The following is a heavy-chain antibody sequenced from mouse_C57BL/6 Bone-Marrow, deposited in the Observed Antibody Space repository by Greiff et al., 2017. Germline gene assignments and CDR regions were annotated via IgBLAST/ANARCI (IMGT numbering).Heavy chain of an antibody. CDR1: GYTFTSYW. J-gene: IGHJ3*01. CDR3: VTGPSFAY. CDR2: IDPSDSYT. D-gene: IGHD4-1*01. V-gene: IGHV1-50*01. Sequence: QVQLQQPGAELVKPGASVKLSCKASGYTFTSYWMQWVNQRPGQGLEWIGEIDPSDSYTNYNQKFKGKATLTVDTSSSTAYMQLSSLTSEDSAVYYCVTGPSFAYWGQGTLVTVSA.